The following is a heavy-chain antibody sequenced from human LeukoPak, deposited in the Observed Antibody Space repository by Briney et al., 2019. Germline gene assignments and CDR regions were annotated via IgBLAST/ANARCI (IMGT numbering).Heavy chain of an antibody. CDR2: IYHSGST. CDR3: ARLAVAGPKVDY. Sequence: PSETLSLTCTVSGGSISSSSYYWGWIRQPPGKGLEWIGSIYHSGSTYYNPSLKSRVTISVDTSKNQFSLKLSSVAAADTAVYYCARLAVAGPKVDYWGQGTLVTVSS. J-gene: IGHJ4*02. D-gene: IGHD6-19*01. V-gene: IGHV4-39*07. CDR1: GGSISSSSYY.